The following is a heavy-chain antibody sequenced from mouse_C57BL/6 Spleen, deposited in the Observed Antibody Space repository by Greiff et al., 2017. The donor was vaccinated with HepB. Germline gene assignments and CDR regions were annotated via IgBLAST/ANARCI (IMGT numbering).Heavy chain of an antibody. CDR1: GYAFSSSW. CDR3: ARSGWLLRDYAMDY. D-gene: IGHD2-3*01. Sequence: VKLVESGPELVKPGASVKISCKASGYAFSSSWMNWVKQRPGKGLEWIGRIYPGDGDTNYNGKFKGKATLTADKSSSTAYMQLSSLTSEDSAVYFCARSGWLLRDYAMDYWGQGTSVTVSS. CDR2: IYPGDGDT. V-gene: IGHV1-82*01. J-gene: IGHJ4*01.